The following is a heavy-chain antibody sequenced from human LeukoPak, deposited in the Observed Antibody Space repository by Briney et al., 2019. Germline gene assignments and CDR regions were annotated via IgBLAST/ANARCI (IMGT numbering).Heavy chain of an antibody. CDR1: GFTFSTYA. CDR2: INPDGSRI. V-gene: IGHV3-7*01. D-gene: IGHD5-12*01. Sequence: GGSLRLSCATPGFTFSTYAMTWVRQAPGKGLDWLGNINPDGSRINYVDSVKGRFTFSRDNAKNSLFLQMNSLRAEDTAVFYCARDSGYNAFDIWGQGTMVTVSS. J-gene: IGHJ3*02. CDR3: ARDSGYNAFDI.